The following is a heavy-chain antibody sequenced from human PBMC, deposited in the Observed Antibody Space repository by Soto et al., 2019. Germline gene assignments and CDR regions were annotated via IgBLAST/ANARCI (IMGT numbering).Heavy chain of an antibody. Sequence: LRLSCAASGFTFSSYAMHWVRQAPGKGLEWVAVISYDGSNKYYADSVKGRFTISRDNSKNTLYLQMNSLRAEDTAVYYCARGPHTLIQLWLPLDYWGQGTLVTVSS. CDR3: ARGPHTLIQLWLPLDY. D-gene: IGHD5-18*01. CDR1: GFTFSSYA. J-gene: IGHJ4*02. CDR2: ISYDGSNK. V-gene: IGHV3-30-3*01.